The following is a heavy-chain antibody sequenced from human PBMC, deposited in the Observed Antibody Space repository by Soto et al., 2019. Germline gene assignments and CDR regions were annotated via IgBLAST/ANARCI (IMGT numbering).Heavy chain of an antibody. Sequence: QVQLVQSGAEVKKPGASVKVSCKASGYTFTSYYMHWVRQAPGQGLEWMGIINPSGGSTSYAQKCHGRVCMTRDTSSHTVYMELSSLRSEDTAVYYCARAVGGSSDSYYYYGMDVWGQGTTVTVSS. V-gene: IGHV1-46*01. J-gene: IGHJ6*02. CDR2: INPSGGST. CDR1: GYTFTSYY. CDR3: ARAVGGSSDSYYYYGMDV. D-gene: IGHD6-6*01.